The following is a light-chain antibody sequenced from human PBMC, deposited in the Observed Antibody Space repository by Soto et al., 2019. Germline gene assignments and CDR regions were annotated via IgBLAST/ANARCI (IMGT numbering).Light chain of an antibody. CDR3: SSYGGRRDV. V-gene: IGLV2-14*01. CDR2: DVN. Sequence: QSALTQPASVSGSPGQSITISCTGSSSDIGAFDLVSWYQQHPGKAPKVLIYDVNVRPSGVSNRFSGSKSGNTASLTISGLQAEDDADYYCSSYGGRRDVFGGGTQLTVL. J-gene: IGLJ7*01. CDR1: SSDIGAFDL.